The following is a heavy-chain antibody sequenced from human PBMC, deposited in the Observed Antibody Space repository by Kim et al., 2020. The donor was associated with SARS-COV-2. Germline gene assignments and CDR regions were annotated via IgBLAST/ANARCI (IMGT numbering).Heavy chain of an antibody. J-gene: IGHJ4*02. CDR3: ARGGGDY. V-gene: IGHV4-34*01. Sequence: QTGSIHHNPSPKSRVTISVDTSKDQFSLKVDSVTAADTAVYYCARGGGDYWGQGTLVTVSS. CDR2: QTGSI.